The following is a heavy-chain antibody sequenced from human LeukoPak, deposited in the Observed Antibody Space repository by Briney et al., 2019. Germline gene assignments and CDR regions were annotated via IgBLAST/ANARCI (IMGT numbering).Heavy chain of an antibody. D-gene: IGHD3-22*01. V-gene: IGHV3-30*02. CDR2: IRYDGSNK. J-gene: IGHJ4*02. Sequence: GGSLRLSCAASGFTFSSYEMNWVRQAPGKGLEWAAFIRYDGSNKYYADSVKGRFTISRDNSKNTLYLQMNSLRAEDTAVYYCAKPPWKYYYDSSGYPPDYWGQGTLVTVSS. CDR3: AKPPWKYYYDSSGYPPDY. CDR1: GFTFSSYE.